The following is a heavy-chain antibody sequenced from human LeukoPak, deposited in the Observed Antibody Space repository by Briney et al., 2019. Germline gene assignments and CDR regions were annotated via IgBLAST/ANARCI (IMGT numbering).Heavy chain of an antibody. J-gene: IGHJ5*02. CDR1: GGSVSNSLYY. D-gene: IGHD2-2*01. CDR3: ARLQYCSGTSCYWFDP. V-gene: IGHV4-30-2*01. CDR2: IYHTGST. Sequence: SETLSLICTVSGGSVSNSLYYWSWIRQPLGKGLEWIGYIYHTGSTYYNPSLKSRVTISVDTSKNQFSLRLSSVTAADTAVYYCARLQYCSGTSCYWFDPWGQGTLVTVSS.